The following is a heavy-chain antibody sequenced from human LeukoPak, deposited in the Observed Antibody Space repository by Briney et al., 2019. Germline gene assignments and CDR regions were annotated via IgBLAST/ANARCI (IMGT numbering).Heavy chain of an antibody. V-gene: IGHV4-34*01. CDR2: INHSGST. J-gene: IGHJ4*02. CDR1: GESFSGYY. CDR3: ARVTNRGYCSGGSCYFDF. Sequence: PSKTLSLTCAVYGESFSGYYWTWIRQPPGKGLEWIGEINHSGSTNYNPSLKSRITISVDTSKNQFSLKLNSVTAADTAVYYCARVTNRGYCSGGSCYFDFWGQGTLVTVSS. D-gene: IGHD2-15*01.